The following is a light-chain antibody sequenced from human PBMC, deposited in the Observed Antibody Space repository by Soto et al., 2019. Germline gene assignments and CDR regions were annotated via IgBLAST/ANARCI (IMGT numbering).Light chain of an antibody. CDR2: GAS. CDR3: QQYGGSPYT. CDR1: QSVRSNY. Sequence: EIVLTQSPGPLSLSPGERATLSCRASQSVRSNYLAWYQQKTGQAPRLLIYGASSRATGIPDRFSGTGSGTDFTLTTSSLEPEDFAVYYCQQYGGSPYTFGRGTKLEIK. V-gene: IGKV3-20*01. J-gene: IGKJ2*01.